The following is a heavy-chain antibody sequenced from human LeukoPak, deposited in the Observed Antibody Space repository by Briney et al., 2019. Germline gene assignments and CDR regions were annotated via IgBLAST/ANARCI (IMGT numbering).Heavy chain of an antibody. CDR1: GGSISSYY. J-gene: IGHJ4*02. CDR3: ARVHGWNSRTGYFDY. CDR2: IYYSGST. Sequence: PSETLSLTCTVSGGSISSYYWSWIRQPPGKGLEWIGYIYYSGSTNYNPSLKSRVTISVDTSKNQFSLKLSSVTAADTAVYYCARVHGWNSRTGYFDYWGQGTLVTVSS. V-gene: IGHV4-59*01. D-gene: IGHD1-7*01.